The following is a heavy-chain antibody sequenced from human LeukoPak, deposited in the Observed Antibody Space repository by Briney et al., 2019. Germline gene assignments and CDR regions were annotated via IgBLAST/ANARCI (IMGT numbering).Heavy chain of an antibody. V-gene: IGHV3-21*01. CDR1: GFTFSSYS. CDR3: ARKDVLRYFDWSPSYYYYMDV. D-gene: IGHD3-9*01. Sequence: GGSLRLSCAASGFTFSSYSMNWVRQAPGKGLEWVSSISSSSSYIYYADSVKGRFTISRDNAKNSLYLQMNSLRAEDTAVYYCARKDVLRYFDWSPSYYYYMDVWGKGTTVTVSS. J-gene: IGHJ6*03. CDR2: ISSSSSYI.